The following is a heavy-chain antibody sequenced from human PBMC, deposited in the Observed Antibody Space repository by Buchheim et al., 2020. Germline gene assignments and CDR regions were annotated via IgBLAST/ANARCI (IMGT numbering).Heavy chain of an antibody. CDR2: IKQDGSEK. CDR3: ARVDSGRYYY. CDR1: GFTISIYW. V-gene: IGHV3-7*01. J-gene: IGHJ4*02. D-gene: IGHD1-26*01. Sequence: EVQLVESGGGLVQPGGSLRLSCAASGFTISIYWMSWVRQSPGKGLEWVANIKQDGSEKYYVDSVKGRFTISRDNAKNSLYLQLNSLRAEDTAVYYCARVDSGRYYYWGQGTL.